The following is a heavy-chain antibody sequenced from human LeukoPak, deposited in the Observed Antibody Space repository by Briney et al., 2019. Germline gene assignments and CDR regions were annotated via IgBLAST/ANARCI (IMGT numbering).Heavy chain of an antibody. Sequence: ASVKVSCKSSAYTFTKYAISWVRQDPGQGLEWMGPINPSGGSTSYAQKFQGRVTMTRDTSTSTVYMELSSLRPEDTAVYYCARDHNFRDYYDSSAYLNWLGPWGQGTLVTVSS. J-gene: IGHJ5*02. CDR3: ARDHNFRDYYDSSAYLNWLGP. D-gene: IGHD3-22*01. CDR1: AYTFTKYA. CDR2: INPSGGST. V-gene: IGHV1-46*01.